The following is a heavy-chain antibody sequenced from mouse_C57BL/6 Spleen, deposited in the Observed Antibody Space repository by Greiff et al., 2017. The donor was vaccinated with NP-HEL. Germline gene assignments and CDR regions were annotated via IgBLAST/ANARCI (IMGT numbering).Heavy chain of an antibody. CDR3: ARDHWDGYFDG. Sequence: EVKLMESGGGLVKPGGSLKLSCAASGFTFSSYAMSWVRQTPVKSLQWVATIIDGSGYTYYHANLKGRFTISRDNAKNNLYLQMSQLKSEDTAMYYCARDHWDGYFDGWGTGTTVTVSS. J-gene: IGHJ1*03. CDR1: GFTFSSYA. V-gene: IGHV5-4*01. CDR2: IIDGSGYT. D-gene: IGHD4-1*01.